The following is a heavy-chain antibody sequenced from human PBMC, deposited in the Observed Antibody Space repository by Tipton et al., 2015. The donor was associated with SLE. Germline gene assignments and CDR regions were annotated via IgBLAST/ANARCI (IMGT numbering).Heavy chain of an antibody. CDR2: IHYSVST. J-gene: IGHJ4*02. CDR1: GGSISRYY. Sequence: LRLSCTVSGGSISRYYWSWIRQPPGQRLEWIGNIHYSVSTKYSPSLKSRVTISVDTSKNQFSLKLTSVTAAGTAVYYCARIWHGWFGSSSQVFDSWGQGTLVPVSS. D-gene: IGHD6-6*01. V-gene: IGHV4-59*12. CDR3: ARIWHGWFGSSSQVFDS.